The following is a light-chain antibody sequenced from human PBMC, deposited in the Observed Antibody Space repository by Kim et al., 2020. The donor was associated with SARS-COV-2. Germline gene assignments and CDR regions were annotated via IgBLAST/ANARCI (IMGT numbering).Light chain of an antibody. CDR1: QSISSW. V-gene: IGKV1-5*03. CDR2: KAS. CDR3: QQYNSYPYS. Sequence: SDAVGDRVTITCRASQSISSWLAWYQQKPGKAPKLLIYKASSLESGVPSRFSGSGSGTEFTLTISSLQPDDFATYYCQQYNSYPYSFGQGTKLEI. J-gene: IGKJ2*03.